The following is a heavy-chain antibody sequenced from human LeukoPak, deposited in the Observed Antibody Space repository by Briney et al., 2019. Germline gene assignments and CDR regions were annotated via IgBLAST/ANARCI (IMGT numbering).Heavy chain of an antibody. Sequence: GGSLRLSCAASGFTFSVYVMSWVRQAPGKGLEWVSPLSGSGGSTYYADSVKGRFTTSRDNSKNTLYLQMKSLRAEDTAVYYCARISYSGSSFDYWGQGTLVAVSS. D-gene: IGHD1-26*01. V-gene: IGHV3-23*01. CDR2: LSGSGGST. CDR3: ARISYSGSSFDY. J-gene: IGHJ4*02. CDR1: GFTFSVYV.